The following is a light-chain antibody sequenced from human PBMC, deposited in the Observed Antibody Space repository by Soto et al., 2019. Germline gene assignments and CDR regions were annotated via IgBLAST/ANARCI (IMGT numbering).Light chain of an antibody. J-gene: IGKJ1*01. Sequence: DIQMTQSPSTLSSSVGDRVTITCRASQSINNWLAWYQQKPGKAPKFLIYDASTLESGVPSRFSGSGFGTEFSLTISSLQPDDFASYYCQHLRTFGQGTKVDI. CDR1: QSINNW. V-gene: IGKV1-5*01. CDR3: QHLRT. CDR2: DAS.